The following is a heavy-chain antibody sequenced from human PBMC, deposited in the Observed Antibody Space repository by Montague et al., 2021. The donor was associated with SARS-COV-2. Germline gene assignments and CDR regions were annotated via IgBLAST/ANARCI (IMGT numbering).Heavy chain of an antibody. V-gene: IGHV4-39*01. D-gene: IGHD1-20*01. J-gene: IGHJ6*02. CDR1: GGSISSSSYY. CDR2: NYYSGST. Sequence: SETLSLTCTVSGGSISSSSYYWGWLRQPPGKGLEWIGSNYYSGSTYYNPSLKSRVTISVDTSKNQFSLKLSSVAAADTAVYYCARRVTGTTVHYYYYGMDVWGQGTTVTVSS. CDR3: ARRVTGTTVHYYYYGMDV.